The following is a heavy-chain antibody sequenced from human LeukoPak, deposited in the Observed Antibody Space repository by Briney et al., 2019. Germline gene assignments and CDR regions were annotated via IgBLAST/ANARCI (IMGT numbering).Heavy chain of an antibody. V-gene: IGHV1-69*02. D-gene: IGHD3-10*01. CDR1: GGTFSSYT. CDR3: ASSITMVRELYYMDV. J-gene: IGHJ6*03. Sequence: VASVKVSCKASGGTFSSYTISWVRQAPGQGLEWMGRIIPILGIANYAQKFQGRVTITADKSTSIAYMELSSLRSEDTAVYYCASSITMVRELYYMDVWGKGTTVTVSS. CDR2: IIPILGIA.